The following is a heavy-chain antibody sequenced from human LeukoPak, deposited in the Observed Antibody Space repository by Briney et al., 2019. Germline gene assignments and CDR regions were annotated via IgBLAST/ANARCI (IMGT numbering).Heavy chain of an antibody. J-gene: IGHJ4*02. V-gene: IGHV4-59*08. Sequence: PSETLSLTCTVSGGSISSYYWSWIRQPPGKRLEWIGYIYYSGSTNYNPSLKSRVTISVDTSKNQFSLKLSSVTAADTAVYYCARLQGHMLYSYGYYFDYWGQGTLVTVSS. CDR1: GGSISSYY. CDR2: IYYSGST. D-gene: IGHD5-18*01. CDR3: ARLQGHMLYSYGYYFDY.